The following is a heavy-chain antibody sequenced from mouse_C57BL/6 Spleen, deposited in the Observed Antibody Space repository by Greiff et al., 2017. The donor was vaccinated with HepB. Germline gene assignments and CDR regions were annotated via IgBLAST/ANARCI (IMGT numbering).Heavy chain of an antibody. D-gene: IGHD2-12*01. CDR2: INPNNGGT. CDR1: GYTFTDYY. V-gene: IGHV1-26*01. J-gene: IGHJ4*01. Sequence: EVQLQQSGPELVKPGASVKISCKASGYTFTDYYMNWVKQSHGKSLEWIGDINPNNGGTSYNQKFKGKATLTVDKSSSTAYMELRSLTSEDSAVYYCARRDYYINAMDYWGQGTSVTVSS. CDR3: ARRDYYINAMDY.